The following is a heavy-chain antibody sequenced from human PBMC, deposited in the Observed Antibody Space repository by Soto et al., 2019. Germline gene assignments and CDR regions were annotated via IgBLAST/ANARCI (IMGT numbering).Heavy chain of an antibody. V-gene: IGHV6-1*01. CDR1: WGSLSNNSSA. CDR2: TYYRSRWYN. D-gene: IGHD5-12*01. CDR3: ARDQGTVATMAY. Sequence: SHALSITFFISWGSLSNNSSAWNWIRQSPSRGLEWLGRTYYRSRWYNHYAESVKSRLTINPDTSKNQFSLHLGSVTPEDSAVYYCARDQGTVATMAYWGQGTLVPVS. J-gene: IGHJ4*02.